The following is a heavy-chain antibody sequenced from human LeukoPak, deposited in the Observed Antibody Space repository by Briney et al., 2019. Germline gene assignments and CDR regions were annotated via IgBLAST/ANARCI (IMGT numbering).Heavy chain of an antibody. Sequence: ASVKVSCKASGYTFTSYYMHWVRQAPGQGLEWMGIINPSGGSTSYAQKFQGRVTMTRDTSTSTAYMELSSLRSEDTAVYYCARDHGDVYGDYPSAFDIWGQGTMVTVSS. D-gene: IGHD4-17*01. V-gene: IGHV1-46*01. CDR2: INPSGGST. J-gene: IGHJ3*02. CDR1: GYTFTSYY. CDR3: ARDHGDVYGDYPSAFDI.